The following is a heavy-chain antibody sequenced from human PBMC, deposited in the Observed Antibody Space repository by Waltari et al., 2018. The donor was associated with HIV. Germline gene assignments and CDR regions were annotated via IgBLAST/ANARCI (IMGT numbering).Heavy chain of an antibody. Sequence: QLQLQESGPGLVKPSETLSLTCTVSCGSISSSSYYWGWIRQPPGKGLEWIGSIYYSGSTYYNPSLKSRVTISVDTSKNQFSLKLSSVTAADTAVYYCASRVGATRLDWFDPWGQGTLVTVSS. CDR1: CGSISSSSYY. D-gene: IGHD1-26*01. CDR3: ASRVGATRLDWFDP. J-gene: IGHJ5*02. V-gene: IGHV4-39*07. CDR2: IYYSGST.